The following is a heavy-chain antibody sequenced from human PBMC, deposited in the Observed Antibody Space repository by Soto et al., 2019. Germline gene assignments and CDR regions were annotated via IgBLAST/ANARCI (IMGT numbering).Heavy chain of an antibody. D-gene: IGHD5-18*01. V-gene: IGHV1-18*04. CDR3: ARSYSYGSYWYFDD. CDR1: GYTFSTYG. CDR2: STVSNGNT. J-gene: IGHJ4*02. Sequence: ASVKVSCKASGYTFSTYGVSWVRQAPGQGLEWMGWSTVSNGNTNYIDNLQGRVTINTDTSTSTAYMELWRLRSDDTAVYYCARSYSYGSYWYFDDWGQGTLVTVSS.